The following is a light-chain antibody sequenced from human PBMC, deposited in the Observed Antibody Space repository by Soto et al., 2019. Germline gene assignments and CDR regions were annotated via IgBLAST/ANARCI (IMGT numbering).Light chain of an antibody. V-gene: IGKV1-39*01. CDR2: AAS. CDR3: QQSYRTPRS. J-gene: IGKJ1*01. CDR1: QSISSD. Sequence: DIQMTQSPSTPSASVGDSVTIPCRASQSISSDLNWYQQKSGKAPKLLIYAASSLQSGVPLRFSGSGSGTDFTLTISSLQPEDFATYYCQQSYRTPRSFGQGTKVDI.